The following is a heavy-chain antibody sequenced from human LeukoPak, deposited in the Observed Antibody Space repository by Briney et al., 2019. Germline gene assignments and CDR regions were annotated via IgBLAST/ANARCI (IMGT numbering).Heavy chain of an antibody. CDR3: AKEDSGSGSLDY. D-gene: IGHD3-10*01. Sequence: PGGSLRLSCAASGFPFNIYAMSWVRQAPGKGLEWVSAITRSGDSTYYADSVKGRFTISRDNSKNSLYLQMNSLRTEDTALYYCAKEDSGSGSLDYWGQGTLVTVSS. CDR1: GFPFNIYA. CDR2: ITRSGDST. J-gene: IGHJ4*02. V-gene: IGHV3-43*02.